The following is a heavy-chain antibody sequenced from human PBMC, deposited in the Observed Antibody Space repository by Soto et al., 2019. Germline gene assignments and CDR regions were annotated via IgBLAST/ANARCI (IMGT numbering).Heavy chain of an antibody. V-gene: IGHV4-59*01. CDR1: GGSISRYR. Sequence: QVQLQESGPGLVKPSETLSLTCVVSGGSISRYRWSWIRQPPGKGLEWIGYIFYNGTTSYNSSLKSRVTISVDLSKNHLSLTLPSVTAADTAVYYCARSFFPWGQGTLVVVSS. CDR2: IFYNGTT. CDR3: ARSFFP. J-gene: IGHJ5*02.